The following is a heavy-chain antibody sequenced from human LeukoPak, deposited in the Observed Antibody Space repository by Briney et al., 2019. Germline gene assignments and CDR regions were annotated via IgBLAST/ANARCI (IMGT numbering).Heavy chain of an antibody. Sequence: PSETLSLTCTVSGGSISSGGYYWSWIRQHPGKGLEWIGYIYYSGSTYYNPSLKSRVTISVDTSKNQFSLKLSSVTAADTAVYYCARGNVGYDDYRNWFDPWGQGTLVTVSS. CDR1: GGSISSGGYY. V-gene: IGHV4-31*03. CDR3: ARGNVGYDDYRNWFDP. CDR2: IYYSGST. D-gene: IGHD4-17*01. J-gene: IGHJ5*02.